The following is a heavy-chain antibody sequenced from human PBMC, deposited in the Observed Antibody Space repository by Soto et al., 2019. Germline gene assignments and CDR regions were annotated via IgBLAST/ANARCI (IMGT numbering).Heavy chain of an antibody. J-gene: IGHJ5*02. V-gene: IGHV1-69*13. CDR2: IIPIFGTA. D-gene: IGHD6-19*01. Sequence: SVKVSCKASGGTFSSYAISWVRQAPGQGLEWMGGIIPIFGTANYAQRFQGRVTITADESTSTAYMELSSLRSEDTAVYYCAILIAVAGTYENWFDPWGQGTLVTVSS. CDR3: AILIAVAGTYENWFDP. CDR1: GGTFSSYA.